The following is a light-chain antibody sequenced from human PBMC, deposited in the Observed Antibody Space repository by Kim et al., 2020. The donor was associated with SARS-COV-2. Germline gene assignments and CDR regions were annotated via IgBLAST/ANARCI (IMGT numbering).Light chain of an antibody. CDR3: QKYYSDPS. Sequence: SASVGDRVTSTCRASQDISNYLAWYQQKPGKVPKLLIYAAYTLQSGGPSRFSGTGSGTDFTLTISSLQPEDVATYYCQKYYSDPSFGQGTKVDIK. J-gene: IGKJ1*01. V-gene: IGKV1-27*01. CDR2: AAY. CDR1: QDISNY.